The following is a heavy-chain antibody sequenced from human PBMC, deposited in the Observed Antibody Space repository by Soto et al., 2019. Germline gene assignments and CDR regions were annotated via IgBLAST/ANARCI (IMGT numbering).Heavy chain of an antibody. Sequence: QVQLQESGPGLVKPSQTLSLTCTVSGGSISSGGYHCNWIRQHPGQGLEWIGYVFYSGSTYYNPSLKSRLSMSVDTSKNQFSLKLRSVTAADTAVYYCARARDSSGLAFDIWGQGTMVTVSS. J-gene: IGHJ3*02. V-gene: IGHV4-31*03. CDR3: ARARDSSGLAFDI. CDR1: GGSISSGGYH. CDR2: VFYSGST. D-gene: IGHD3-22*01.